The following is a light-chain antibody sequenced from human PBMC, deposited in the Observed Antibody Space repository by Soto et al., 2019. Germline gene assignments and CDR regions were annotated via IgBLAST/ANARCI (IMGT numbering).Light chain of an antibody. CDR2: DTS. CDR1: QSVSIK. V-gene: IGKV3-15*01. CDR3: QQYNNWPPIT. J-gene: IGKJ5*01. Sequence: IVVTQSPATLSVYPGERATLSCRASQSVSIKLAWYQQRPGQPPRLLIYDTSTRATGIPARFSGSGSGTEFTLTISSLQSEDFAVYYCQQYNNWPPITFGQGTRLEIK.